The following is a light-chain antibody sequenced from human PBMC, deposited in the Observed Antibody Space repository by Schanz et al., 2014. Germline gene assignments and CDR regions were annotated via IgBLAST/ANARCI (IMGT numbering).Light chain of an antibody. CDR1: QSVSNNY. V-gene: IGKV3-20*01. CDR3: HQYGTSPFT. J-gene: IGKJ3*01. Sequence: EVVLTQSPGTLSLSPGERATLSCRASQSVSNNYLAWYQQEPGQAPRLLIYGASSRATGIPDRFSGSGSGTDFTLTINRLEPEDFAVYYCHQYGTSPFTFGPGTTVDIK. CDR2: GAS.